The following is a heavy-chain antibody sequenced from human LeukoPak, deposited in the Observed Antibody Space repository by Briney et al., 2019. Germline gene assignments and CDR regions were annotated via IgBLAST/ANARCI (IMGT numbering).Heavy chain of an antibody. CDR3: ARDRSKRYCSGGSCNYYFDY. V-gene: IGHV4-34*01. CDR1: GGSISSYY. J-gene: IGHJ4*02. Sequence: KPSETLSLTCTVSGGSISSYYWSWIRQPPGKGLEWIGEINHSGSTNYNPSLKSRVTISVDTSKNQFSLKLSSVTAADTAVYYCARDRSKRYCSGGSCNYYFDYWGQGTLVTVSS. D-gene: IGHD2-15*01. CDR2: INHSGST.